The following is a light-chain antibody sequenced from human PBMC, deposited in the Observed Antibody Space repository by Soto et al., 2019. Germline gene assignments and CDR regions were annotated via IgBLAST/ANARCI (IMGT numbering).Light chain of an antibody. CDR2: LGS. V-gene: IGKV2-28*01. Sequence: DVVMTQSPLSLPVTPGEPASISCISSQSLLYSNGDNYLDWYVQKPGQSPQLLIYLGSYRASGVPDRLSGSGSGTDFTLKISRVEAEDVGVYYCMQALQTPFTFGPGTKVDIK. J-gene: IGKJ3*01. CDR1: QSLLYSNGDNY. CDR3: MQALQTPFT.